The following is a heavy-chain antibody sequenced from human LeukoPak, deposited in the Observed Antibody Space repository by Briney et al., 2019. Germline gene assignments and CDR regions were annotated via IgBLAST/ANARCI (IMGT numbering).Heavy chain of an antibody. Sequence: SETLSLTCAVYGGSFSGYYWSWIRQPPGKGLEWIGEINHSGSTNYNPSLKSRVTISVDTSKNQFSLKLSSVTAADTAVYYCARGGRYYDILTGYYTSNYYYYMDVWGKGTTVTVSS. D-gene: IGHD3-9*01. CDR3: ARGGRYYDILTGYYTSNYYYYMDV. J-gene: IGHJ6*03. V-gene: IGHV4-34*01. CDR1: GGSFSGYY. CDR2: INHSGST.